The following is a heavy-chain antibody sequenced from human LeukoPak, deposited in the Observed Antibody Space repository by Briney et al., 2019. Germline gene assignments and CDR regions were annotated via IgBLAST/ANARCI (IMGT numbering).Heavy chain of an antibody. CDR3: ARHDQVLRFLEWSKNWFDP. V-gene: IGHV4-39*01. CDR2: IYYSGST. J-gene: IGHJ5*02. D-gene: IGHD3-3*01. Sequence: SETLSLTCTVSGGSISSSSYYWGWIRQPPGKGLEWIGSIYYSGSTYYNPSLKSRVTISVDTSKNQFSLKLSSVTAADTAVYYCARHDQVLRFLEWSKNWFDPWGQGTLVTVSS. CDR1: GGSISSSSYY.